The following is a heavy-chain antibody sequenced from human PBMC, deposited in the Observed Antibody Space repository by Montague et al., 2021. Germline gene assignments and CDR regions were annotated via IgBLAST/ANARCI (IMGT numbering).Heavy chain of an antibody. CDR2: ISYDGGDT. D-gene: IGHD1-14*01. CDR1: GFTFSNYA. V-gene: IGHV3-23*01. CDR3: ARDRFFPSFTGIDY. J-gene: IGHJ4*02. Sequence: YLSLSFSASGFTFSNYAMKWVRQAPGKGLEWVSAISYDGGDTYYADSVKGRFTISRDNPQNTMYLQMNSLSAEDTATYYCARDRFFPSFTGIDYWGQGTRVTASS.